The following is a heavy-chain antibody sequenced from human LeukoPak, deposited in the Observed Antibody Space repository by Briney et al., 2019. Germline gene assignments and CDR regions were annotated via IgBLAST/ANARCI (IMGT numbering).Heavy chain of an antibody. J-gene: IGHJ3*02. CDR3: ARWVPQSNAFDT. V-gene: IGHV4-39*01. Sequence: PSETLSLTCTVSGGSISSSSYYWGWIRQPPGKGLEWIGSIYYSGSTYYNPSLKSRVTISVDTSKNQFSLKLSSVTAADTAVYYCARWVPQSNAFDTWGQGTMVTVSS. CDR2: IYYSGST. CDR1: GGSISSSSYY.